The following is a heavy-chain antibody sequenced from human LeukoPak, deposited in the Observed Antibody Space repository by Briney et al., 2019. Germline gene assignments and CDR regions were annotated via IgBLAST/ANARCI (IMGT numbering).Heavy chain of an antibody. CDR3: ARRRIAVAGSGWYFDL. D-gene: IGHD6-19*01. J-gene: IGHJ2*01. CDR2: IYYSGST. Sequence: SQTLSLTCTVSGGSISSSSYYWGWIRQPPGKGLEWIESIYYSGSTYYSPSLKSRVTISVDTSKNQFSLRLSSVTAADTAVYYCARRRIAVAGSGWYFDLWGRGTLVTVSS. CDR1: GGSISSSSYY. V-gene: IGHV4-39*07.